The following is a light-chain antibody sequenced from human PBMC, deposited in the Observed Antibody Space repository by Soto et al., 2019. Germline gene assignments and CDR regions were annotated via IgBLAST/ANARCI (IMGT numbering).Light chain of an antibody. CDR2: ENN. CDR1: SFNIGGNT. CDR3: AAWDDSLKGPV. Sequence: QSVLTQPPSTSGTPGQRVTMSCSGSSFNIGGNTVNWYQQFPGTAPKLLIYENNQRPSGVPDRFSGSKSGTSASLAISGLQSEDEADYHCAAWDDSLKGPVFGGGTKLTVL. J-gene: IGLJ3*02. V-gene: IGLV1-44*01.